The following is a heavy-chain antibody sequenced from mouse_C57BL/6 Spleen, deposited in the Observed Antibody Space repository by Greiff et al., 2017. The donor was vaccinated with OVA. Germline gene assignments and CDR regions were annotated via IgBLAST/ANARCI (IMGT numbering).Heavy chain of an antibody. V-gene: IGHV1-54*01. D-gene: IGHD2-2*01. CDR2: INPGSGGT. J-gene: IGHJ2*01. CDR3: ARYGYEGYFDY. CDR1: GYAFTNYL. Sequence: VQLQESGAELVRPGTSVKVSCKASGYAFTNYLIEWVKQRPGQGLEWIGVINPGSGGTNYNEKFKGKATLTADKSSSTAYMQLSSVTSEDSAVYFCARYGYEGYFDYWGQGTTLTVSS.